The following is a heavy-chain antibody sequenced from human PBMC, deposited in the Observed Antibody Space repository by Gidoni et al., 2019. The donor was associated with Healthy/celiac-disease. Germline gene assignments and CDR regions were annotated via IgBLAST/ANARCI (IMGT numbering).Heavy chain of an antibody. D-gene: IGHD2-2*01. CDR1: GFTVSSNY. V-gene: IGHV3-53*02. Sequence: EVQLAETGGGLIQPGGSLRPSCAASGFTVSSNYMSWVRQAPGKGLEWVSVIYSGGSTYYADSVKGRFTISRDNSKNTLYLQMNSRRAEDTAVYYCARDYQTYAFDIWGQGTMVTVSS. J-gene: IGHJ3*02. CDR2: IYSGGST. CDR3: ARDYQTYAFDI.